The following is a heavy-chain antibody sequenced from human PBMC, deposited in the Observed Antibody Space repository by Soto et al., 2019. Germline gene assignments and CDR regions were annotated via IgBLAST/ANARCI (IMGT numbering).Heavy chain of an antibody. Sequence: EVQLVESGGGLVQPGRSLRLSCAASGFTFDDYAMHWVRQAPGKGLEWVSGISWNSGSIGYADSVKGRFTISRDNAKNSLYLQMNGLRAEETALYYCAKDVTMVRGVMRGGAFDIWGQGTIVTVSS. V-gene: IGHV3-9*01. CDR1: GFTFDDYA. CDR3: AKDVTMVRGVMRGGAFDI. D-gene: IGHD3-10*01. CDR2: ISWNSGSI. J-gene: IGHJ3*02.